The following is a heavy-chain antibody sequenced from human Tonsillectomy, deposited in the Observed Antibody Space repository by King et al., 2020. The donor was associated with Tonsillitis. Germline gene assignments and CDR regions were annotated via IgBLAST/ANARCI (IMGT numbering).Heavy chain of an antibody. V-gene: IGHV3-21*01. CDR1: GFTFSSYS. CDR2: ISSSSYI. J-gene: IGHJ4*02. Sequence: VQLVESGGGLVKPGGSLRLSCAASGFTFSSYSMNWVRQAPGKGLEWVSSISSSSYIYYADSVKGRFTISRDNAKNSLYLQMNSLRAEDTAVYYCARDPPPPMIDYYDSSGDYWGQGTLVTVSS. D-gene: IGHD3-22*01. CDR3: ARDPPPPMIDYYDSSGDY.